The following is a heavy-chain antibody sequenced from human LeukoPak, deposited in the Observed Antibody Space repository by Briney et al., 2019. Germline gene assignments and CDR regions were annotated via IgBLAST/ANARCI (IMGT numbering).Heavy chain of an antibody. J-gene: IGHJ6*03. CDR1: GYTFTSYD. Sequence: ASVKVSCKASGYTFTSYDISWVRQAPGQGLEWMGWIRAYNGDTTYTQNLQGRVTMTTDTSTSTAYMELRSLRADDTAVYYCARLDIVVVPAAYMDVWGKGTTVTVSS. D-gene: IGHD2-2*03. CDR3: ARLDIVVVPAAYMDV. V-gene: IGHV1-18*01. CDR2: IRAYNGDT.